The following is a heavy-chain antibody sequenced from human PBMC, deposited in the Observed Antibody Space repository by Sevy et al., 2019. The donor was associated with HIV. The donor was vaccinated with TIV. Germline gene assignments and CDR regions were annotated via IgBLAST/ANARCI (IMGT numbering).Heavy chain of an antibody. CDR1: GGSITSLY. CDR3: AGENAWGRGYS. D-gene: IGHD1-26*01. V-gene: IGHV4-59*08. CDR2: IYYNGHI. J-gene: IGHJ4*02. Sequence: SETLSLTCTVSGGSITSLYWNWIRQPPGKGLEWIANIYYNGHINYNPSLKSRVTLSLDTSKNHFSLRLSSVTAADTAMYYYAGENAWGRGYSWGQGTLVTVSS.